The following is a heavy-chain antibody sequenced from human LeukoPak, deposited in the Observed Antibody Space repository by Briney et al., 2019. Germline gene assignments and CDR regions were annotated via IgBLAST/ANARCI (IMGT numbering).Heavy chain of an antibody. CDR2: IXXXGNTI. J-gene: IGHJ6*02. CDR1: GXTFXSYX. CDR3: ASNVGPRRRSPVVMDV. D-gene: IGHD2-15*01. V-gene: IGHV3-48*03. Sequence: GGSLRLSCAASGXTFXSYXXXXVXXAPXXXXXWXSYIXXXGNTIYYADSVXGRFTISRDNAKNSLYLQMNSLRADDTAVYYCASNVGPRRRSPVVMDVWGQGTTVTVSS.